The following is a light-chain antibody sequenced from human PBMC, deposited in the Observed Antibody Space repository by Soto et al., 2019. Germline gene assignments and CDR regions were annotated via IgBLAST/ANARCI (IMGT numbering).Light chain of an antibody. CDR2: DAS. Sequence: EIVLTQSPATLSLSPGERATLSCRASQSISNHLAWYQQKPGQAPRLLMYDASNRATGIPARFSGSGSGTDFTLTISSLEPEDFAVYYCQQRPNWPLTFGGGTKVEIK. V-gene: IGKV3-11*01. CDR1: QSISNH. CDR3: QQRPNWPLT. J-gene: IGKJ4*01.